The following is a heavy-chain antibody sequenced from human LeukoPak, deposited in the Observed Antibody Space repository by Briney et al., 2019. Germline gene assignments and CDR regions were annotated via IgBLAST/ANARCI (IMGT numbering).Heavy chain of an antibody. CDR1: GFRLTAYA. D-gene: IGHD3-9*01. V-gene: IGHV3-23*01. Sequence: PGGSLRLSCAASGFRLTAYAMGWVLQAPGKGLEWVSVISDRGDSTHYAGSVQGRFTIYRDSSTNTLYLQMNSLRGEDTAVYYCAKGRWGLTINNFDIWGQGTMVSVSP. CDR2: ISDRGDST. J-gene: IGHJ3*02. CDR3: AKGRWGLTINNFDI.